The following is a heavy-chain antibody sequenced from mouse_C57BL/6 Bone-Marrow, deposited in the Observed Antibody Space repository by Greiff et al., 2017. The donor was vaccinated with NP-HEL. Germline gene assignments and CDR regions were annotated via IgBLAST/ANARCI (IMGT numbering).Heavy chain of an antibody. CDR3: ARRDLGYYGSSYGGWYFDV. Sequence: VQRVESGAELARPGDSVKMSCKASGYTFTSYTMHWVKQRPGQGLEWIGYINPSRGYTKYNQKFKDKATLTADKSSSTAYMQLRSLTSEDSAVYYCARRDLGYYGSSYGGWYFDVWGTGTTVTVSS. CDR1: GYTFTSYT. V-gene: IGHV1-4*01. J-gene: IGHJ1*03. D-gene: IGHD1-1*01. CDR2: INPSRGYT.